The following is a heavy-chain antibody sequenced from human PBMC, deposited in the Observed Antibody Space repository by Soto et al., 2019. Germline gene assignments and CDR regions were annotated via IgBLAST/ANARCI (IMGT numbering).Heavy chain of an antibody. CDR2: IIPILGRA. CDR1: GGTFSSYS. Sequence: QVQLVQSGAEVKKPGSSVKVSCKASGGTFSSYSISWVRQAPGQGIEWMERIIPILGRANYEHNFQGRVTITAAQPTSTASIVPSSPCSAATASYYCATDSHDISVFDYFRHWCPGTVVTVSS. J-gene: IGHJ4*02. CDR3: ATDSHDISVFDYFRH. V-gene: IGHV1-69*02. D-gene: IGHD3-9*01.